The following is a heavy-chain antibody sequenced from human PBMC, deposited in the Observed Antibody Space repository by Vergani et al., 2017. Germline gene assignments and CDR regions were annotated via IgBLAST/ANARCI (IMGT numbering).Heavy chain of an antibody. Sequence: EVQLLESGGGLVQPGGSLRLSCAASGFTFSSYAMSWVRQAPGKGLEWVSAISGSGGSTYYADSVKGRFTISRDNSKNTLYLRMNSLRAEDTAVYYCAKXQGPIVVVPAATDYWGQGTLVTVSS. CDR2: ISGSGGST. D-gene: IGHD2-2*01. J-gene: IGHJ4*02. CDR1: GFTFSSYA. V-gene: IGHV3-23*01. CDR3: AKXQGPIVVVPAATDY.